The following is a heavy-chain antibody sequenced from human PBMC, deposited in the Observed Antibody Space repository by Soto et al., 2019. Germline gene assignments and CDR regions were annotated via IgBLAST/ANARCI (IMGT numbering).Heavy chain of an antibody. Sequence: TLSLTCAVSGGSISIGGYSWSWIRQPPGKGLEWIGYIYHSGSTYYNPSLQSRVTISVDTSKNQFSLKLSSVTAADTAVYYCARIWRYKWFDPWGQGTQVTVSS. D-gene: IGHD3-10*01. CDR3: ARIWRYKWFDP. V-gene: IGHV4-30-2*01. CDR1: GGSISIGGYS. J-gene: IGHJ5*02. CDR2: IYHSGST.